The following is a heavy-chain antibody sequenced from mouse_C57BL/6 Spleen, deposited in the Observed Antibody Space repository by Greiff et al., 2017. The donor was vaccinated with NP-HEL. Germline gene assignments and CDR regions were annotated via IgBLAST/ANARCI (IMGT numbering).Heavy chain of an antibody. CDR1: GYTFTSYW. Sequence: EVQLQQSGTVLARPGASVKMSCKTSGYTFTSYWMHWVKQRPGQGLEWIGAIYPGNSDTSYNQKFKGKAKLTAVTSASTAYMELSSLTNDDSAVYYCTRYDYGGGYAMDYWGQGTSVTVSS. CDR3: TRYDYGGGYAMDY. J-gene: IGHJ4*01. CDR2: IYPGNSDT. D-gene: IGHD2-4*01. V-gene: IGHV1-5*01.